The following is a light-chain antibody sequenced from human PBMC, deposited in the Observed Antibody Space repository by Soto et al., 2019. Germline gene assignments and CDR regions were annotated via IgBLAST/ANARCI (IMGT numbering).Light chain of an antibody. V-gene: IGLV1-40*01. CDR3: QSYDSNLSVV. CDR2: GNS. J-gene: IGLJ2*01. Sequence: QSVLTQPPSVSGAPGQRVTISCTGSSSNIGTGYDVHWYQQLPGTAPKLLIYGNSNRPSGVPDRFSGSKSGTSASLAITGLQXEXEADYYCQSYDSNLSVVFGGGTKL. CDR1: SSNIGTGYD.